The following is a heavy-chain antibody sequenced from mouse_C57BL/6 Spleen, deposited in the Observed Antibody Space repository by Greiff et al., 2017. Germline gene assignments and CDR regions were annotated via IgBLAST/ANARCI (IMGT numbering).Heavy chain of an antibody. J-gene: IGHJ3*01. V-gene: IGHV1-85*01. Sequence: VQLQQSGPELVKPGASVKLSCKASGYTFTSYDINWVKQRPGQGLEWFGWIYPRDGSTKYNEKFKGKATLTLDTSSSTAYMERHSLTSEDAAVYFCATYSLFAYWGQGTLVTVSA. CDR2: IYPRDGST. D-gene: IGHD2-12*01. CDR1: GYTFTSYD. CDR3: ATYSLFAY.